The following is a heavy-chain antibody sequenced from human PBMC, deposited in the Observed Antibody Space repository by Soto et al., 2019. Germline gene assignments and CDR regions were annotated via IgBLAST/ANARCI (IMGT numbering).Heavy chain of an antibody. CDR3: AKEDSSSWWYDYYGMDV. V-gene: IGHV3-30*18. CDR1: GFTFSSYG. J-gene: IGHJ6*02. CDR2: ISYDGSNK. Sequence: PGGALRRYCAAPGFTFSSYGMHWVRQAQGKGLEWVAVISYDGSNKYYADSVKGRFNISSDNSKNTLYLQLNSLRGEDTAVYYCAKEDSSSWWYDYYGMDVWGQGTTVTVSS. D-gene: IGHD6-13*01.